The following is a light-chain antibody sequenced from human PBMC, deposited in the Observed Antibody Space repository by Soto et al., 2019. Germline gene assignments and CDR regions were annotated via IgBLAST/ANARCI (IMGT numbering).Light chain of an antibody. V-gene: IGKV1-39*01. Sequence: DIQVTQYPSSLSASVGDRVTITCRASQSISSYLNWYQQKPGKAPKLLIYAASSLQSGVPSRFSGSGSGTDFTLTISSLQPEDFATYYCQQSYRTPPITFGQGTRLEIK. J-gene: IGKJ5*01. CDR1: QSISSY. CDR3: QQSYRTPPIT. CDR2: AAS.